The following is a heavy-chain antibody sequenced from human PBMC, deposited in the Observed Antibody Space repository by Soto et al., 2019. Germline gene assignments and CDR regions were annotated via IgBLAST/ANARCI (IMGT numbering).Heavy chain of an antibody. J-gene: IGHJ4*02. CDR1: GYNFIKYG. CDR3: TREAIVVIPAAQPSHFDS. D-gene: IGHD2-2*01. V-gene: IGHV1-18*01. Sequence: QVQLVQSGAEVKKPGASVKVSCKGLGYNFIKYGINWVRQAPGQGLEWMGWISPYSGSTHSAQKCQSRLTLTTDTAATTAYMELRSLRSADTALYYCTREAIVVIPAAQPSHFDSWGQGTLVTVSS. CDR2: ISPYSGST.